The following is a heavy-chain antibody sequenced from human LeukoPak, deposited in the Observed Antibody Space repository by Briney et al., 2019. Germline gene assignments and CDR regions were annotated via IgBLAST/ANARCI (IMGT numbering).Heavy chain of an antibody. D-gene: IGHD2-21*01. V-gene: IGHV3-53*01. CDR1: GFTVDNNY. CDR3: ARGVRSAWYFDL. J-gene: IGHJ4*02. CDR2: IYPAGTT. Sequence: GGSLRLSCAASGFTVDNNYMTWVRQPPGKGLDWVSFIYPAGTTYFADSVKGRFTISRDSSENTMYLQMNSLRVDDTAVYFCARGVRSAWYFDLWGQGTPVTVSS.